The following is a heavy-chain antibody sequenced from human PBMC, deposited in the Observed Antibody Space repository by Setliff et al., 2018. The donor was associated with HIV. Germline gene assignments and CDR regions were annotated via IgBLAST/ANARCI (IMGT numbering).Heavy chain of an antibody. D-gene: IGHD3-3*01. CDR2: IIPIFGTA. CDR3: ARGEKRFLEWLPLDYYYYYYMDV. J-gene: IGHJ6*03. V-gene: IGHV1-69*13. Sequence: GASVKVSCKASGGTFSSYAISWVRQAPGQGLELMGGIIPIFGTANYAQKFQGRVTITADESTSTAYMELSSLRSEDTAVYYCARGEKRFLEWLPLDYYYYYYMDVWGKGITVTVSS. CDR1: GGTFSSYA.